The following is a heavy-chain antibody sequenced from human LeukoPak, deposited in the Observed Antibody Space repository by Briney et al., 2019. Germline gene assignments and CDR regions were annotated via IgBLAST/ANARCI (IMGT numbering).Heavy chain of an antibody. CDR3: AKLAGGRAHYYYYMDV. J-gene: IGHJ6*03. Sequence: HTGGSLRLSCAASGFTFSNYGMSWVRQAPGKGLEWVSAISGSGGSTYYADSVKGRFTISRDNSKNTLYLQMNSLRAEDTAVYYCAKLAGGRAHYYYYMDVWGKGTTVTISS. V-gene: IGHV3-23*01. D-gene: IGHD3-10*01. CDR1: GFTFSNYG. CDR2: ISGSGGST.